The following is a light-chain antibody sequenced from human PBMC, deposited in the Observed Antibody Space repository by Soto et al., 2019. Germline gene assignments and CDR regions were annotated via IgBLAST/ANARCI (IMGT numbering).Light chain of an antibody. V-gene: IGKV1-39*01. Sequence: DIQMTQSPSSLSASVGDRVTITCRASPSISTYLNWYQQKPGKAPNLLIFAASTLQSGVPSRFSGSGSGTDFTLTIRSLQPEDFATYYCQQSYTAPLTFGGGTKVDIK. CDR2: AAS. CDR3: QQSYTAPLT. J-gene: IGKJ4*01. CDR1: PSISTY.